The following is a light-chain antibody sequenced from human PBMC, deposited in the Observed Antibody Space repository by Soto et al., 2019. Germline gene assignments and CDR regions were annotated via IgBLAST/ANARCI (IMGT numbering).Light chain of an antibody. CDR2: DAS. CDR1: QSVSSY. Sequence: EIVLTQSPATLSLSPGERATLSCRASQSVSSYLAWYQQKPGQAPRLLIYDASNRATGIPARFSGSGSGTEFTLTISSLEPEDFAVYYCQRRTNWPPGATFGGGTKVEIK. J-gene: IGKJ4*01. CDR3: QRRTNWPPGAT. V-gene: IGKV3-11*01.